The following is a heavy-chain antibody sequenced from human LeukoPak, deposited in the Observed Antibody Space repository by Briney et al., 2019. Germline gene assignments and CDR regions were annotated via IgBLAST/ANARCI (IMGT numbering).Heavy chain of an antibody. CDR2: IYSSGST. V-gene: IGHV4-4*07. CDR1: GGSINSYY. D-gene: IGHD4-23*01. J-gene: IGHJ4*02. Sequence: SETLSLTCTVSGGSINSYYWSWIRQPAGKGLEWIGRIYSSGSTNYNPSLKSRVSMSVDTSKNQFSLKLTSVTAADTAVYYCARGGKATVVTMRGQGILVTVSS. CDR3: ARGGKATVVTM.